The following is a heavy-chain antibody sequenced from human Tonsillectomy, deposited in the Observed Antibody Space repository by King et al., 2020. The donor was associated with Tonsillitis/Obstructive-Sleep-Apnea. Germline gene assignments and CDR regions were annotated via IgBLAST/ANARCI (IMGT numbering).Heavy chain of an antibody. V-gene: IGHV3-72*01. J-gene: IGHJ6*02. CDR2: TKNNANSYTT. CDR3: ARGGIVDYYYGLDY. Sequence: VQLVESGGGLVQPGESLRICCAAAGFTFSDHYMDWGRQDPGKGLEGVGRTKNNANSYTTEYAASVKGRFTISRDDSENSLYLQMNSLKTEDTAVYYCARGGIVDYYYGLDYWGQGTTVTVSS. D-gene: IGHD2-15*01. CDR1: GFTFSDHY.